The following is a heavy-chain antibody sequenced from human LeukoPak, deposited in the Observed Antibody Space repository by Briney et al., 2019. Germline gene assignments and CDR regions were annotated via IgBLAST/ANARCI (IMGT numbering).Heavy chain of an antibody. CDR1: GFTFSSYS. CDR3: ARVGSGSLTADY. Sequence: GGSLRLSCAASGFTFSSYSMNWVRQAPGKGPEWVSYISSISTIYYADSVKGRFTISRDNAKNSLYLQMNSLRDEDTAVYYCARVGSGSLTADYWGQGTLVTVSS. V-gene: IGHV3-48*02. J-gene: IGHJ4*02. CDR2: ISSISTI. D-gene: IGHD1-26*01.